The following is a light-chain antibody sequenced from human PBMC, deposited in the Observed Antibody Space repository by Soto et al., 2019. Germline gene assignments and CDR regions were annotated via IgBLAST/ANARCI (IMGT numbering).Light chain of an antibody. V-gene: IGKV3-20*01. CDR1: QSVSSTY. CDR2: AAS. J-gene: IGKJ1*01. Sequence: EIVLTQSPGTLSLSPGERATLSCRPSQSVSSTYLDWYQQKPGQAPRLLIYAASSRATGIPDRFSGGASATDFTLTISRLEPEDFAVYYCRHYINSQWTSGQGTKVEIK. CDR3: RHYINSQWT.